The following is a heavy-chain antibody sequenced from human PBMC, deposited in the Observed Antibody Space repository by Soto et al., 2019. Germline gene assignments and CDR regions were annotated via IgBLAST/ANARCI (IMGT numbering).Heavy chain of an antibody. D-gene: IGHD2-15*01. CDR2: ISYDGNNK. CDR3: ARGTGYCSGDRCYGDYYYTMDV. J-gene: IGHJ6*02. V-gene: IGHV3-30-3*01. CDR1: GFTFSHYA. Sequence: GGSLRLSCAASGFTFSHYAMHWVRQAPGKGLGWVAVISYDGNNKYYADSVKGRFTISRDNSKNTLYLQVNSLRPEDTAVYYCARGTGYCSGDRCYGDYYYTMDVWGQGTTVTVSS.